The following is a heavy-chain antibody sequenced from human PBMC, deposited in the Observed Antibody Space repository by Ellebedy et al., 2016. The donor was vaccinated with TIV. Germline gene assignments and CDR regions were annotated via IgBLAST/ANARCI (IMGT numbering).Heavy chain of an antibody. Sequence: PGGSLRLSCAASGFRFSSYGIHWVRQAPGKGLEWVALIWYEGSSKYYGDSVKGRFTISRDDSKNTVYLQMNSLRADDTAIYHCARGPLGGTPRAFDSWGQGTLVTVSS. D-gene: IGHD1-26*01. J-gene: IGHJ4*02. CDR1: GFRFSSYG. CDR2: IWYEGSSK. CDR3: ARGPLGGTPRAFDS. V-gene: IGHV3-33*01.